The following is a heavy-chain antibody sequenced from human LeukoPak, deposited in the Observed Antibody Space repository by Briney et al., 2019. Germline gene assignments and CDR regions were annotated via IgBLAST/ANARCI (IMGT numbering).Heavy chain of an antibody. D-gene: IGHD3-22*01. J-gene: IGHJ3*02. CDR3: AGGPESYYYDSSGYLKKAFDI. CDR1: GFTFSSYS. Sequence: PGGSLRLSCATSGFTFSSYSMNWVRQAPGKGLEWVSSISSSRSYIYYADSLKGRFTISRDNAKNSLYLQMNSLRAEDTAVYYCAGGPESYYYDSSGYLKKAFDIWGQGTMVTVSS. V-gene: IGHV3-21*01. CDR2: ISSSRSYI.